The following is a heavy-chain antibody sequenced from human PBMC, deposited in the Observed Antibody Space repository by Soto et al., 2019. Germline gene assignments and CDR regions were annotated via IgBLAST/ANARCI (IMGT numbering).Heavy chain of an antibody. D-gene: IGHD2-21*02. V-gene: IGHV1-69*13. J-gene: IGHJ4*02. CDR2: IIPIFGTA. CDR1: GGTFSSYA. CDR3: ARGILAYCGGDCYSARYFDY. Sequence: SVKVSCKASGGTFSSYAISWVRQAPGQGLEWMGGIIPIFGTANYAQKFQGRVTITADESTSTAYMELSSLRSEDTAVYYCARGILAYCGGDCYSARYFDYWGQGTLVTVSS.